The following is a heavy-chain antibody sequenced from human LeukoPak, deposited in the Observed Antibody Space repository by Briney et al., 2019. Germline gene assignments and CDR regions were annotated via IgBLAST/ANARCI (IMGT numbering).Heavy chain of an antibody. Sequence: PSETLSLTCTVSGGSISSYYWSWIRQPPGKGLEWIGYIYYSGSTNYNPSLKSRVTISVDTSKNQFSLKLSSVTAADTAVYYCARLRYFDWYQYYFDYWGQGTLVTVSS. CDR1: GGSISSYY. D-gene: IGHD3-9*01. V-gene: IGHV4-59*12. CDR3: ARLRYFDWYQYYFDY. J-gene: IGHJ4*02. CDR2: IYYSGST.